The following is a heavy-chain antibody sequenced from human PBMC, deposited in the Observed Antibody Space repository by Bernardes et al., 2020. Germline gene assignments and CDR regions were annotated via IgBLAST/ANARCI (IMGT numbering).Heavy chain of an antibody. J-gene: IGHJ4*02. CDR3: ARLHLGELSLNDY. CDR1: GFTFSSYW. D-gene: IGHD3-16*02. CDR2: IKQDGSEK. Sequence: GGSLRLSCAASGFTFSSYWMSWVRQAPGKGLEWVANIKQDGSEKYYVDSVKGRFTISRDNAKNSLYLQMNSLRAEDTAVYYCARLHLGELSLNDYWGQGTLVTVSS. V-gene: IGHV3-7*01.